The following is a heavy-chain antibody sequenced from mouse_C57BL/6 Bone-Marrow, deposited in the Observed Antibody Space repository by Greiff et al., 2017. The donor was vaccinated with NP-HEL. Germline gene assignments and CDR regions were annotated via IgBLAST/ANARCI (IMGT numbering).Heavy chain of an antibody. J-gene: IGHJ2*01. D-gene: IGHD3-3*01. CDR2: ISSGGSYT. CDR1: GFTFSSYG. V-gene: IGHV5-6*01. Sequence: EVQGVESGGDLVKPGGSLKLSCAASGFTFSSYGMSWVRQTPDKRLEWVATISSGGSYTYYPGSVKGRFTISRDNAKNTLYLQMSSLKSEDTAMYYCARAGTFDYWGQGTTLTVSS. CDR3: ARAGTFDY.